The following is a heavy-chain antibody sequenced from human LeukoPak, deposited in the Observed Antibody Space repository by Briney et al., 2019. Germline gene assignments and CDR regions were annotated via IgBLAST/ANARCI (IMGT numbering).Heavy chain of an antibody. Sequence: PGGSLRLSCAASGFPFSSYWMSWVRQAPGKGLEWLAHIKQGGNEKYYVDSVKGRFTISRDDARNSLFLQMNSLRVEDTAVYYCARGDKGSFWGQGTLVTVSS. D-gene: IGHD2-21*02. J-gene: IGHJ4*02. CDR2: IKQGGNEK. CDR3: ARGDKGSF. V-gene: IGHV3-7*04. CDR1: GFPFSSYW.